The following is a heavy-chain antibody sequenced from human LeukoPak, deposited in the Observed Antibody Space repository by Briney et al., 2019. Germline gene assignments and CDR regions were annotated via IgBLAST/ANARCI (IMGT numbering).Heavy chain of an antibody. CDR1: GYTFTSYY. CDR3: ARDLQLLSFDWLLPKWFDP. J-gene: IGHJ5*02. Sequence: GASVKVSCKASGYTFTSYYMHWVRQAPGQGLEWMGIINPSGGSTSYAQKFQGRVTMTRDTSISTVYMELSRLSSDDTAMYYCARDLQLLSFDWLLPKWFDPWGQGTLVTVSS. D-gene: IGHD3/OR15-3a*01. CDR2: INPSGGST. V-gene: IGHV1-46*01.